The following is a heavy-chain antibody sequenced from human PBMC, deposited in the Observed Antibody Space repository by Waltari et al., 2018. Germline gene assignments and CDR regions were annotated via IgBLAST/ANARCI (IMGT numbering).Heavy chain of an antibody. CDR1: GFTFSSYS. J-gene: IGHJ4*02. D-gene: IGHD6-13*01. CDR2: ISSSSSYI. CDR3: ARDIPGIAAALDY. V-gene: IGHV3-21*01. Sequence: EVQLVESGGGLVKPGGSLRLSCAASGFTFSSYSMNWVRRAPGKGLEWVSSISSSSSYIYYADSVKGRFTISRDNAKNSLYLQMNSLRAEDTAVYYCARDIPGIAAALDYWGQGTLVTVSS.